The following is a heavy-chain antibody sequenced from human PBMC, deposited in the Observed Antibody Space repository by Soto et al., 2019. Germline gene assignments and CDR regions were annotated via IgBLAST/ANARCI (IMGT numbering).Heavy chain of an antibody. D-gene: IGHD2-2*02. CDR1: GGSISSGGYS. Sequence: SETLSLTCAVSGGSISSGGYSWSWIRQPPGKGLEWIGYIYHSGSTYYNPSLKSRVTISVDRSKNQFSLKLSSVTAADTAVYYCARGSGVVPAAIYWFDPWGQGTLVTV. CDR3: ARGSGVVPAAIYWFDP. V-gene: IGHV4-30-2*01. J-gene: IGHJ5*02. CDR2: IYHSGST.